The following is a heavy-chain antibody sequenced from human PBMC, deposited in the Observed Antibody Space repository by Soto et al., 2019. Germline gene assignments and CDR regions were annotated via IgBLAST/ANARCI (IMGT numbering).Heavy chain of an antibody. D-gene: IGHD2-15*01. CDR3: ARGLTCSGGSCYWFDP. J-gene: IGHJ5*02. CDR1: GYTFTSYA. CDR2: MNPNSGNT. V-gene: IGHV1-8*02. Sequence: ASGKVSCKASGYTFTSYAIHWVRQSPGQRLEWMGWMNPNSGNTGYAQKFQGRVTMTRNTSASTAYMELSSLRSEDTAVYYCARGLTCSGGSCYWFDPWGQGTLVTVSS.